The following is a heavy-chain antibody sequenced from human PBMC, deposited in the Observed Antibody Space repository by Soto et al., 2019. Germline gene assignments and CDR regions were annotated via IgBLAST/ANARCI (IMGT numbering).Heavy chain of an antibody. Sequence: RGSLRLCCAVSGFTFSGYWMSWVRQAPGKGLEWVANIKQDGSEKYYVDSVKGRFTISRDNAKNSLYLQMNSLRAEDTAVYYCARDRFEWSYCSSTSSYYYYYYGMDFWGQGTMVTVSS. D-gene: IGHD2-2*01. V-gene: IGHV3-7*01. CDR2: IKQDGSEK. J-gene: IGHJ6*02. CDR3: ARDRFEWSYCSSTSSYYYYYYGMDF. CDR1: GFTFSGYW.